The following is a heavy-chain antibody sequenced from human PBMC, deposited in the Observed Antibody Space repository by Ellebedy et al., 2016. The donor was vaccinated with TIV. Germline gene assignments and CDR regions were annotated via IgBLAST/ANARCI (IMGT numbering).Heavy chain of an antibody. CDR1: GFTFRDYS. D-gene: IGHD6-6*01. V-gene: IGHV3-21*01. J-gene: IGHJ3*02. CDR2: ISDFSAYI. Sequence: GESLKISCTASGFTFRDYSMNWVRQAPGKGLEWVSSISDFSAYIFYADAVKGRLTISRDNAKNSLYLQMDSLRAEDTAVYYCARDTVQAALDAFDIWGQGTMVTVSS. CDR3: ARDTVQAALDAFDI.